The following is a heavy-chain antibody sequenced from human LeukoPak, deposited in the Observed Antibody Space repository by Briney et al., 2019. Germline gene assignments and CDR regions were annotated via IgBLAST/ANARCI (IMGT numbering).Heavy chain of an antibody. J-gene: IGHJ4*02. CDR3: ARVPRSGSYSSY. V-gene: IGHV4-34*01. CDR1: GGSFSGYY. Sequence: SETLSLTCAVYGGSFSGYYWSWIRQPPGKGLEWIGEINHSGSTNYNPSLKSRVTISVDTSKNQFSLKLSSVTAADTAVYYCARVPRSGSYSSYWGQGTLVTVSS. CDR2: INHSGST. D-gene: IGHD1-26*01.